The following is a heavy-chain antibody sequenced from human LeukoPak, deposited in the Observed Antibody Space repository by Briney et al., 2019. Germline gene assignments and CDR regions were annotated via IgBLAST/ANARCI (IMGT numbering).Heavy chain of an antibody. CDR3: VVGGSPGY. J-gene: IGHJ4*02. V-gene: IGHV3-74*01. D-gene: IGHD2-15*01. Sequence: GGSLRLSCAASGFAFSAYKMHWVRQAPRKGLVWVSRISTDGYTADYADFVQGRFTASRDNTKNTWSLEMNSLRAEDTAVYYCVVGGSPGYWGQGTLVTVSS. CDR2: ISTDGYTA. CDR1: GFAFSAYK.